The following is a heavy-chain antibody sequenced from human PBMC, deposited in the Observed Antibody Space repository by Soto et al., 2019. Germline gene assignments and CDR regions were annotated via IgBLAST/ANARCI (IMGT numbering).Heavy chain of an antibody. J-gene: IGHJ4*02. V-gene: IGHV1-18*01. Sequence: QVQLVQSGAEVKKPGASVKVSCKASGYTFTSYGISWVRQAPGQGLEWMGWISAYNGNKNTNYAQKLQGRVTMTTYTSTSTAYMELRSLRSDDTAVYYFARDRRTGTTISFDYWGQGALVTVSS. CDR3: ARDRRTGTTISFDY. CDR1: GYTFTSYG. D-gene: IGHD1-1*01. CDR2: ISAYNGNKNT.